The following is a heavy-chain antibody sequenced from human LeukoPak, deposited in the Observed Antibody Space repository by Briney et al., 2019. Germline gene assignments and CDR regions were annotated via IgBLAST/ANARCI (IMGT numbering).Heavy chain of an antibody. J-gene: IGHJ4*02. CDR1: GGTFSSYA. CDR3: ARERPPGDSSSWFLEGYFDI. Sequence: ASVKVSCKASGGTFSSYAITWVRQAPGQGLEWMERIIPIFGTANYAQKFQGRVTITTDESTSTAYMELSTLRSDDTAVYYCARERPPGDSSSWFLEGYFDIWGQGTLVTVSS. D-gene: IGHD6-13*01. CDR2: IIPIFGTA. V-gene: IGHV1-69*05.